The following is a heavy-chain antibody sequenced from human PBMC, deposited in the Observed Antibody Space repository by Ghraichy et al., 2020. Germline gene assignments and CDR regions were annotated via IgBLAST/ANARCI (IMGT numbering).Heavy chain of an antibody. D-gene: IGHD1-1*01. V-gene: IGHV3-74*01. CDR1: GFTLSNYW. J-gene: IGHJ4*02. CDR2: INNDGSST. Sequence: GGSLRLSCAASGFTLSNYWMHWVRQAPGKGLVWVSRINNDGSSTIYADFVKGRFTISRDNAKNTLYLQMNSLRAEDTAVYYCTREDNNNWYYFDHWGQGTLVTVSS. CDR3: TREDNNNWYYFDH.